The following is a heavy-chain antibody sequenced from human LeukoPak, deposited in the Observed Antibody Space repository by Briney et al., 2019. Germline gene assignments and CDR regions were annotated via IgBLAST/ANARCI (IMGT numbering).Heavy chain of an antibody. CDR3: ARGTIVVVAATPVLGWFDP. J-gene: IGHJ5*02. D-gene: IGHD2-15*01. Sequence: ASVKVSCKASGYTFTSYYMHWVRQAPGQGLEWMGIINPSGGSTSYAQKFQGRVTMTRDMSTSTVYMELSSLRSEDTAVYYCARGTIVVVAATPVLGWFDPWGQGTLVTVSS. CDR2: INPSGGST. V-gene: IGHV1-46*01. CDR1: GYTFTSYY.